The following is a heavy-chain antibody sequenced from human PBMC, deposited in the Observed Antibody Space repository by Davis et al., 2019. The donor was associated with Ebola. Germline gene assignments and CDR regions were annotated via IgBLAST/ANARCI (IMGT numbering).Heavy chain of an antibody. V-gene: IGHV4-59*01. D-gene: IGHD3-22*01. CDR2: IYYSGST. CDR1: GGSFSGYY. J-gene: IGHJ5*02. Sequence: GSLRLSCAVYGGSFSGYYWSWIRQPPGKGLEWIGYIYYSGSTNYNPSLKSRVTISVDTSKNQFSLKLSSVTAADTAVYYCASGNPTYYYDSSGYGAHHNWFDPWGQGTLVTVSS. CDR3: ASGNPTYYYDSSGYGAHHNWFDP.